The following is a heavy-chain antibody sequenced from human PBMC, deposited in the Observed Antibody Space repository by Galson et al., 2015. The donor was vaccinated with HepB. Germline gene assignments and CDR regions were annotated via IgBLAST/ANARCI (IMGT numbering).Heavy chain of an antibody. CDR1: GGSISSTEDY. CDR3: ARDPIGEAAEALNWSDP. D-gene: IGHD3-10*01. Sequence: SETLSLTCTVSGGSISSTEDYWDWLRQPPGKGPERIGSIYYNGYTIYNESLTSRVTILLDMSKNQFSLKVRSLTAADTAMYYCARDPIGEAAEALNWSDPWGQGTQVLVSS. CDR2: IYYNGYT. V-gene: IGHV4-39*07. J-gene: IGHJ5*02.